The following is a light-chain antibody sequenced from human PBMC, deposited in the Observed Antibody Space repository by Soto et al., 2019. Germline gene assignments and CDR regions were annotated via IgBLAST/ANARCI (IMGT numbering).Light chain of an antibody. J-gene: IGKJ4*01. CDR2: GSS. V-gene: IGKV3-20*01. CDR3: QQYVSSPLT. CDR1: QSVSDNY. Sequence: EIVLTQSPGTLSLSPGERATLSCRASQSVSDNYLAWYQQKPGQAPRLLIYGSSSRATGIPDRFSGSGSGTDFTLTISRLEAEDFAVYYCQQYVSSPLTFGGGTKVEIK.